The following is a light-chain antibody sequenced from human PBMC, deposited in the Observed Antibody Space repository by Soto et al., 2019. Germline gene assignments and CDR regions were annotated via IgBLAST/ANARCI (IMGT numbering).Light chain of an antibody. J-gene: IGKJ3*01. CDR2: SAS. V-gene: IGKV1-9*01. CDR3: QQVDSYPRT. CDR1: QAIGSY. Sequence: IQLTQSPSSLSASVGDTVTITCRASQAIGSYFAWYQQRPGTAPKLLIYSASTLHSGVPSRFSGSGSGTGFTLTISSLQPEAFATYYCQQVDSYPRTFGPGTTVEI.